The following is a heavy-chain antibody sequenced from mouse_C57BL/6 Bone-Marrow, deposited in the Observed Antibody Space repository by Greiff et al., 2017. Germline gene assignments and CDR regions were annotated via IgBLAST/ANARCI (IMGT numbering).Heavy chain of an antibody. CDR1: GFTFTDYY. D-gene: IGHD2-3*01. J-gene: IGHJ4*01. CDR3: ARLGTTMDY. Sequence: DVHLVESGGGLVQPGGSLSLSCAASGFTFTDYYMSWVRQPPGKALEWLGFIRNKANGYTTEYSASVKGRFTISRDNFQSILYLQMNALRAEDSATYYCARLGTTMDYWGQGTSVTVSS. CDR2: IRNKANGYTT. V-gene: IGHV7-3*01.